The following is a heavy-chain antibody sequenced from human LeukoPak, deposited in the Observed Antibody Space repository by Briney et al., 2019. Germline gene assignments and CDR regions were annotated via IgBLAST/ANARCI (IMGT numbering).Heavy chain of an antibody. CDR2: ISGTGGST. D-gene: IGHD2-2*01. J-gene: IGHJ4*02. V-gene: IGHV3-23*01. Sequence: GGSLRLSCAASGFTFSSYAMSWLRQAPRKGLEWVSAISGTGGSTYYADSVTGRFTISRDNSKNTLYLQMNSLRAEDTAVYYCAKHSVSQYQLLVRSYYFDYWGQGTLVTVSS. CDR3: AKHSVSQYQLLVRSYYFDY. CDR1: GFTFSSYA.